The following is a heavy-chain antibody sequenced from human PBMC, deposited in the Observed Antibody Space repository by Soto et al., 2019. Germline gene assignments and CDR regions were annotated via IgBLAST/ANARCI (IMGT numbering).Heavy chain of an antibody. V-gene: IGHV3-23*01. CDR2: IGGSGGST. J-gene: IGHJ4*02. Sequence: EVQLLESGGGLVQPGGSLRLSCAVSGFTFGSYAMSWVRQAPGKGLEWVSGIGGSGGSTYYADSVKGRFTSSRDNSKNTLYLQMNSLRVEDTAVYYCAKAKYSGYDISLNFDFWCQGTLATVSS. CDR3: AKAKYSGYDISLNFDF. CDR1: GFTFGSYA. D-gene: IGHD5-12*01.